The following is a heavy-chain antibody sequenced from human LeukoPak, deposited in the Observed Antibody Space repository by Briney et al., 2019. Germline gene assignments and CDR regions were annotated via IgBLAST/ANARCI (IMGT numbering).Heavy chain of an antibody. CDR1: GGSISSISYY. J-gene: IGHJ5*02. Sequence: PSETLSLTCSVSGGSISSISYYWGWIRQPPGKGLEWIGSIYYSGSTYYNPSLKSRVTISVDTSKNQFSLKLSSVTAADTAVYYCAIFTLLGHWFDPWGQGTLVTVTS. CDR2: IYYSGST. V-gene: IGHV4-39*07. D-gene: IGHD2-15*01. CDR3: AIFTLLGHWFDP.